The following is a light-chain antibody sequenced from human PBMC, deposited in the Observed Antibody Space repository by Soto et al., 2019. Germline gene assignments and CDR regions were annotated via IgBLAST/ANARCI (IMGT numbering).Light chain of an antibody. V-gene: IGLV2-18*02. Sequence: QSVLTQPSSVSGSPGQSVAISCSGSSSDVGSNNRVSWYQQSPGTAPKLMIYDVTNRPSGVPDRFSGSKSGNTASLTISGLQAEDEADYYCSSFTTSSTYVFGTGTKLTVL. J-gene: IGLJ1*01. CDR3: SSFTTSSTYV. CDR1: SSDVGSNNR. CDR2: DVT.